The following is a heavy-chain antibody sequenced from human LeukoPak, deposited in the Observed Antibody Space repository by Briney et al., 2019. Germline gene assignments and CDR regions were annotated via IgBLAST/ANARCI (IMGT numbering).Heavy chain of an antibody. D-gene: IGHD3/OR15-3a*01. CDR1: EFTFSNYA. CDR2: IGIYGVTT. CDR3: ARGDGLPRRRYFDS. V-gene: IGHV3-23*01. Sequence: GGALRLSCAASEFTFSNYAMNWGRQAPGKGVGGGSIIGIYGVTTFHADSVKGRFTISRDNSKNTLYLQMNSLRAEDTAVYYCARGDGLPRRRYFDSWGQGTLVTVSS. J-gene: IGHJ4*02.